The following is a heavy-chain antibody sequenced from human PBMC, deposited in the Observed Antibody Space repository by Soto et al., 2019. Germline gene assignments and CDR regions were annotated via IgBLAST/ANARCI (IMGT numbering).Heavy chain of an antibody. D-gene: IGHD2-2*01. CDR2: ISSSSSYI. CDR3: ARGTPYGCSSTSCYRRDYYGMDV. J-gene: IGHJ6*02. Sequence: GGSLRLSCAASGFTFSSYSMNWVRQAPGKGLEWVSSISSSSSYIYYADSVKGRFTISRDNAKNSLYLQMNSLRAEDTAVYYCARGTPYGCSSTSCYRRDYYGMDVWGQGTTVTVS. V-gene: IGHV3-21*01. CDR1: GFTFSSYS.